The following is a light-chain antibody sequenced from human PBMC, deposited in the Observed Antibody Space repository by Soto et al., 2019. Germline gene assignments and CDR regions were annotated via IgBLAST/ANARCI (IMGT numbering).Light chain of an antibody. J-gene: IGLJ1*01. CDR3: LLSYNRPYG. Sequence: QAVVTQEPSLTVSPGGTVTLTCVSSTGAVTNGHYPYWFQRKPGQAPRTLIYDTTNRHSWTPARFSGSLLGGKAALTLSGAQPEDEAEYYCLLSYNRPYGFGNGTKVTV. CDR2: DTT. CDR1: TGAVTNGHY. V-gene: IGLV7-46*01.